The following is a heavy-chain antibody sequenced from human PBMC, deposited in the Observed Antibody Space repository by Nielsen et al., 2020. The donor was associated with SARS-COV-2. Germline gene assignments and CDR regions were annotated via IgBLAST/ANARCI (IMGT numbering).Heavy chain of an antibody. D-gene: IGHD6-13*01. Sequence: GESLKISCAASGFTFSDYYMSWIRQAPGKGLEWVSYISSSSSYTNYADSVKGRFTISRDNAKNSLYLQMNSLRAEDTAVYYCARDLSSSQTGDAFDIWGQGTMVTVSS. CDR3: ARDLSSSQTGDAFDI. CDR1: GFTFSDYY. J-gene: IGHJ3*02. CDR2: ISSSSSYT. V-gene: IGHV3-11*05.